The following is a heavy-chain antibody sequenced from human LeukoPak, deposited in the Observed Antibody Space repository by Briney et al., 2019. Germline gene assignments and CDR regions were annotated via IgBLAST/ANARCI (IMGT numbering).Heavy chain of an antibody. J-gene: IGHJ4*02. V-gene: IGHV3-11*01. Sequence: GGSLRLSCAASGFTFSDYYMSWIRQAPGKGLEWISYITSSGSAIYYADSVKGRFTISRDNARNSLYLQMNNLRAVDTAVYYCARDYVSTGFTFDSGGQGPLVTVSP. CDR2: ITSSGSAI. CDR1: GFTFSDYY. D-gene: IGHD3-22*01. CDR3: ARDYVSTGFTFDS.